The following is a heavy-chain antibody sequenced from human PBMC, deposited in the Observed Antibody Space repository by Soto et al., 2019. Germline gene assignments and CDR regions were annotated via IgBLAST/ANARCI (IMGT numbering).Heavy chain of an antibody. V-gene: IGHV4-59*08. D-gene: IGHD4-17*01. CDR2: IFYSGST. CDR3: ARHRGDSDAFDI. CDR1: GGSISTYD. Sequence: SETQSLTCTVSGGSISTYDWSWIRQPPGKGPEWIGYIFYSGSTNYNPSLKSRVTISVDTSKNQFSLKLSSVTAADTAVYYCARHRGDSDAFDIWGQGTMVTVSS. J-gene: IGHJ3*02.